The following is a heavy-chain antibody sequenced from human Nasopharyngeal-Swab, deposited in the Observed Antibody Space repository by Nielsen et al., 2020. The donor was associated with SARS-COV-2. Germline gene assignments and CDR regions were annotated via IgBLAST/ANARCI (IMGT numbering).Heavy chain of an antibody. CDR2: ISSSGSTI. D-gene: IGHD6-19*01. Sequence: GESLKISCAASGFIFSDYYMSWIRQAPGKGLEWVSYISSSGSTIYYADSVKGRFTISRDNAKNSLYLQMNSLRAEDTAVYYCARVGGGSGWYSNWFDPWGQGTLVTVSS. V-gene: IGHV3-11*04. CDR3: ARVGGGSGWYSNWFDP. CDR1: GFIFSDYY. J-gene: IGHJ5*02.